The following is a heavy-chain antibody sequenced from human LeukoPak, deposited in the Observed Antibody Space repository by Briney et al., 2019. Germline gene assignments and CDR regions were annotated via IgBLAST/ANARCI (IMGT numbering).Heavy chain of an antibody. CDR3: AKDGVSYNWNYGFYYYYYMDV. CDR1: GFPFSSYG. J-gene: IGHJ6*03. CDR2: IRYDGSNK. V-gene: IGHV3-30*02. Sequence: GSLRLSFAASGFPFSSYGMHWVRQAPGKGLEWVAFIRYDGSNKYYADSVKGRFTISRDNSKNTLYLQMNSLRAEDTAVYYCAKDGVSYNWNYGFYYYYYMDVWGKGTTVTVSS. D-gene: IGHD1-7*01.